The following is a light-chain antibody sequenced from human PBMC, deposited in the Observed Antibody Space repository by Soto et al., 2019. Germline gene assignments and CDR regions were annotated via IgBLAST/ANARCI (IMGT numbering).Light chain of an antibody. V-gene: IGKV1-5*01. Sequence: DIQMTQSPSTLSASVGDRVTITCRASQSISNWLAWYQQKPGKAPKLLIYDASSLESGVPSRLSGSGSGTEFTLTISSLQPDDFATYYCQQYNSYSGTFGQGTKLEIK. CDR2: DAS. CDR1: QSISNW. CDR3: QQYNSYSGT. J-gene: IGKJ2*01.